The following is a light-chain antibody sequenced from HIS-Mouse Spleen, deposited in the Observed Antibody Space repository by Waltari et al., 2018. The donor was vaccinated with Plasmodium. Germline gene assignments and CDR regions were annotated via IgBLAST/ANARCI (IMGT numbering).Light chain of an antibody. J-gene: IGLJ1*01. CDR3: SSYTSSSTLNYV. CDR1: SSDLGGYTY. Sequence: QSALTPPASVSGSPGQSITISCTGTSSDLGGYTYVSLYQQHPGKAPKLMIYDVSNRPSGVSNRFSGSKSGNTASLTISGLQAEDEADYYCSSYTSSSTLNYVFGTGTKVTVL. V-gene: IGLV2-14*03. CDR2: DVS.